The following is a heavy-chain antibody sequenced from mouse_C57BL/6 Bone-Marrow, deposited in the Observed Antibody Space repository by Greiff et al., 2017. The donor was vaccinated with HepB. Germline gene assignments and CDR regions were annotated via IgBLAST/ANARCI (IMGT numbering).Heavy chain of an antibody. V-gene: IGHV5-17*01. Sequence: DVHLVESGGGLVKPGGSLKLSCAASGFTFSDYGMHWVRQAPEKGLEWVAYISSGSSTIYYADTVKGRFTISRDNAKNTLFLQMTSLRSEDTAMYYCARGAGSWFAYWGQGTLVTVSA. CDR3: ARGAGSWFAY. CDR2: ISSGSSTI. J-gene: IGHJ3*01. CDR1: GFTFSDYG. D-gene: IGHD3-3*01.